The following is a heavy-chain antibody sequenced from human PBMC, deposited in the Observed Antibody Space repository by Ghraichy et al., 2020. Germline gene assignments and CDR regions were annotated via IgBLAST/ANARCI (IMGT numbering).Heavy chain of an antibody. CDR1: GGSFSGYY. D-gene: IGHD3-10*01. V-gene: IGHV4-34*01. CDR3: ARGRRRGLLWFGEPSPPDY. Sequence: SETLSLTCAVYGGSFSGYYWSWIRQPPGKGLEWIGEINHSGSTNYNPSLKSRVTISVDTSKNQFSLKLSSVTAADTAVYYCARGRRRGLLWFGEPSPPDYWGQGTLVTVSS. J-gene: IGHJ4*02. CDR2: INHSGST.